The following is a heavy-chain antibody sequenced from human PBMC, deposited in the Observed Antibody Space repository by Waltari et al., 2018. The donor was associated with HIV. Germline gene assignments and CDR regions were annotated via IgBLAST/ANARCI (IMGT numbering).Heavy chain of an antibody. CDR2: INPISGST. CDR3: ARGESVSVSKIPPGYRFDF. D-gene: IGHD3-10*01. Sequence: QVQLVQSGAELQKPGASVEFSCRASGYSFTAYYVHWVRQAPGQGLQWIGRINPISGSTNIPLTFQGRITMARDTSSGAVFMELRGLKFNDTALYYCARGESVSVSKIPPGYRFDFWGQGTLITVSS. CDR1: GYSFTAYY. V-gene: IGHV1-2*02. J-gene: IGHJ4*02.